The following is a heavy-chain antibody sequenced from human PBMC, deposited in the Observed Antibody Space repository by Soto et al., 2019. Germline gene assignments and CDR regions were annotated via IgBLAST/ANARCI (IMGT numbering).Heavy chain of an antibody. CDR2: IYYSGST. Sequence: PSETLSLTCTVSGGSISSYCWSWIRQPPGKGLEWIGYIYYSGSTNYNPSLKSRVTISVDTSKNQFSLKLSSVTAADTAVYYCARGATTPENFDYWGQGTLVTVSS. CDR3: ARGATTPENFDY. CDR1: GGSISSYC. D-gene: IGHD1-26*01. J-gene: IGHJ4*02. V-gene: IGHV4-59*01.